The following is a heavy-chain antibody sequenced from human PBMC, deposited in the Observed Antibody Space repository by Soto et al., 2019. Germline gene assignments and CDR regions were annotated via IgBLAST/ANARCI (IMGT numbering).Heavy chain of an antibody. CDR3: AKRISGSYEIDY. J-gene: IGHJ4*02. Sequence: GGSLRLSCVASGLTFSGYAMTWVRQAPGKGLEWVSAITGCGGSTYYADSVKGRFTISRENSKNTRYLQRNNPGAEDTAVYYCAKRISGSYEIDYWGQGTPVTVAS. V-gene: IGHV3-23*01. CDR2: ITGCGGST. D-gene: IGHD6-19*01. CDR1: GLTFSGYA.